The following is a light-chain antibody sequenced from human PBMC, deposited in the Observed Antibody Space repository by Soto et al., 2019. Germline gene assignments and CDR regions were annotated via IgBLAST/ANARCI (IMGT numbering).Light chain of an antibody. CDR1: QSISNY. CDR3: QRSFTSPRT. Sequence: DIQMTQSPSSLSASVGDRVTITCRASQSISNYLNWYQQKPGKAPNLLIYAATSLQTGVPSRFSGSGSGTNFTITITSLRPEDFATYYCQRSFTSPRTFGQGTNLDIK. V-gene: IGKV1-39*01. CDR2: AAT. J-gene: IGKJ2*01.